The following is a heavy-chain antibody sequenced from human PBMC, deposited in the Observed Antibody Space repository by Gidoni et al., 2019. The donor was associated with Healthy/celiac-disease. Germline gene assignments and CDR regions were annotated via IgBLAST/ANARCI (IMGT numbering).Heavy chain of an antibody. J-gene: IGHJ5*02. CDR3: TRQGFYPINWFDP. CDR1: GFPFSGSA. Sequence: EVQLVEFGGGLVQPGGSRKRSCAAPGFPFSGSAMHWVRQASGKGLEWVGRIRSKANSYATAYAASVKGRFTISRDDSKNTAYLQMNSLKTEDTAVYYCTRQGFYPINWFDPWGQGTLVTVSS. V-gene: IGHV3-73*02. CDR2: IRSKANSYAT.